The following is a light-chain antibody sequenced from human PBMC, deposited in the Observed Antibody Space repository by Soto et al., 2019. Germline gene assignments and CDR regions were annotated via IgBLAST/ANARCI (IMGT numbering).Light chain of an antibody. CDR2: EAS. CDR1: QSISDA. V-gene: IGKV1-5*03. CDR3: QQYNGYWT. Sequence: DIQMTQSPSTLSASVGDRVTITCRASQSISDALAWYQQKPGKAPKLLVYEASSLKSGLPSRFSGSRSGTEYTLTISSLQPDDFATYYCQQYNGYWTFGQGTKVEIK. J-gene: IGKJ1*01.